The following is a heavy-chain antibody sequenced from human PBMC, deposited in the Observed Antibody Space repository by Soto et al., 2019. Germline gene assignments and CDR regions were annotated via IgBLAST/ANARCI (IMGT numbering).Heavy chain of an antibody. CDR1: GFSLTTSGVG. CDR3: AHRRNDASGMSY. CDR2: LYWYDDK. V-gene: IGHV2-5*01. Sequence: ITLKESGPTLVKPTQTLTLTCTFSGFSLTTSGVGVGWIRQPPGKALEWLALLYWYDDKSYSPSPKSRVTITKHTSKIHVVLTMTKRDTADTATYCCAHRRNDASGMSYWGQGTLVTVSS. J-gene: IGHJ4*02. D-gene: IGHD3-10*01.